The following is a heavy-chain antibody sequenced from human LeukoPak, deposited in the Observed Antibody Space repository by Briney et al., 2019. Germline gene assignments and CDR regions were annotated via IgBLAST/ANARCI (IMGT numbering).Heavy chain of an antibody. CDR2: ISIISSYT. D-gene: IGHD6-6*01. Sequence: GGSLRLSCAASGFTLSDYYMSWIRQAPGKGLQWVTYISIISSYTNYADSVKGRFTISRDNAKNSLYLQMNSLRAEDTAVYYCARGSSSGWFDPWGQGTLVTVSS. J-gene: IGHJ5*02. V-gene: IGHV3-11*05. CDR1: GFTLSDYY. CDR3: ARGSSSGWFDP.